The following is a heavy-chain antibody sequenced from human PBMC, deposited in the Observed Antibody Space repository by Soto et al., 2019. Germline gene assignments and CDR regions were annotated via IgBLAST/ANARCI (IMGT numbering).Heavy chain of an antibody. J-gene: IGHJ2*01. Sequence: QITLKESGPTLVKPTQTLTLTCTFSGFALSTSGVGVGWIRQSPGKALEWVALIYWNDDKRYSPSLKSRLTITKDTSKKQVVLTMTNMDPVDTATYYCAHTLSSADYVSWYFDLWGRGTLVTVSS. CDR3: AHTLSSADYVSWYFDL. CDR1: GFALSTSGVG. CDR2: IYWNDDK. V-gene: IGHV2-5*01. D-gene: IGHD3-16*01.